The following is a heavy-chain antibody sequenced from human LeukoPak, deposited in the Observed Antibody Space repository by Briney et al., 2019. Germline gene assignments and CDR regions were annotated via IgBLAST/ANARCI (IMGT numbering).Heavy chain of an antibody. J-gene: IGHJ6*02. CDR1: GGSISSYY. V-gene: IGHV4-59*08. Sequence: ASETLSLTCTVSGGSISSYYWSWIRQPPGKGLEWIGNIYYTGTTTYNPSLKSRLAISVDTSKNQFSLNLTSVTAADTAVYYCTRGLGYCSSTSCYNHYGVDVWGQGTTVTVSS. CDR2: IYYTGTT. CDR3: TRGLGYCSSTSCYNHYGVDV. D-gene: IGHD2-2*02.